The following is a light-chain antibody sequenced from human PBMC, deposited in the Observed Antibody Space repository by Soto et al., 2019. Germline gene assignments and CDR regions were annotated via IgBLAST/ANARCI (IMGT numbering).Light chain of an antibody. J-gene: IGKJ1*01. V-gene: IGKV1-39*01. CDR2: AAS. CDR3: QQYKNWPWT. Sequence: DIQMTQSPSSLSASVGDRVTITCRASQSISSYLNWYQQKPGKAPKLLIYAASSLQSGVPSRFSGGGSGTEFTLTISSLQSEDCAVYYCQQYKNWPWTFGQGTKVDIK. CDR1: QSISSY.